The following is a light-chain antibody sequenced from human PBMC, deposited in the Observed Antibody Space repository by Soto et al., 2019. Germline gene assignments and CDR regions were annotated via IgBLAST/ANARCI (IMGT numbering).Light chain of an antibody. CDR3: GTWDSSLRAEDVV. Sequence: QSVLTQPPSVSAAPGQKVTISCSGSSSNIGNNYVSWYQQLPGTAPKLLIYDNNKRPSGIPDRFSGSKSGTSATLGITGLQTGDEADYYCGTWDSSLRAEDVVFGGGTKLTVL. V-gene: IGLV1-51*01. CDR1: SSNIGNNY. J-gene: IGLJ2*01. CDR2: DNN.